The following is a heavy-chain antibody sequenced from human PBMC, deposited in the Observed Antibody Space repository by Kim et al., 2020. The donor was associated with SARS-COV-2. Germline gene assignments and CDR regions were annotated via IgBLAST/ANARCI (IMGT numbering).Heavy chain of an antibody. Sequence: QKLQGRLTMTTDTSTSTAYMEMRSLRSDDTAVYYCARDPGIAVAVSPFDYWGQGTLVTVSS. CDR3: ARDPGIAVAVSPFDY. V-gene: IGHV1-18*01. D-gene: IGHD6-19*01. J-gene: IGHJ4*02.